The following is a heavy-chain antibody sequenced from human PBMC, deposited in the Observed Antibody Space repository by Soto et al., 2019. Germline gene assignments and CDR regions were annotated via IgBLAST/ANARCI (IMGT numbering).Heavy chain of an antibody. CDR3: ARESHDILTGPPWVWYFDL. Sequence: QVQLQQWGAGPLRPLETLSLTCGVSGGSFSGYYWAWIRQSPGKGLEWIGEINDRGSINYNPTLKSRVSISGDTSKNHYSLNLRSVPAADTAVYYCARESHDILTGPPWVWYFDLGGRGTLVT. J-gene: IGHJ2*01. V-gene: IGHV4-34*01. CDR1: GGSFSGYY. CDR2: INDRGSI. D-gene: IGHD3-9*01.